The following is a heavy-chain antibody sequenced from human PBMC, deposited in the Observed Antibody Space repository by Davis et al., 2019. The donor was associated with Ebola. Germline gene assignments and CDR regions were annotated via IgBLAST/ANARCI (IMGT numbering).Heavy chain of an antibody. J-gene: IGHJ4*02. Sequence: GESLKISCAASGFTFSSYWMSWVRQAPGKGLEWVAVISYDGSNKYYADSVKGRFTISRDNSKNTLYLQMNSLRAEDTAVYYCARAGDIVVVVAAAFDYWGQGTLVTVSS. V-gene: IGHV3-30-3*01. CDR2: ISYDGSNK. CDR3: ARAGDIVVVVAAAFDY. CDR1: GFTFSSYW. D-gene: IGHD2-15*01.